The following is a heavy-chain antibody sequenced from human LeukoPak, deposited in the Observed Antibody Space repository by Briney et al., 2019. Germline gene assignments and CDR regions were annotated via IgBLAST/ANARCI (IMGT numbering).Heavy chain of an antibody. CDR3: ARVDTVMAYYFDL. CDR2: IYSGGTT. CDR1: GFTVSTNC. Sequence: PGGSLRLSCAASGFTVSTNCMTWVRQAPGKGLEWVSTIYSGGTTYYADSVMCRFTISRHNSRNTLYLQMKSLRAEDTAVYYCARVDTVMAYYFDLWGQGTLVTVSS. D-gene: IGHD5-18*01. J-gene: IGHJ4*02. V-gene: IGHV3-53*04.